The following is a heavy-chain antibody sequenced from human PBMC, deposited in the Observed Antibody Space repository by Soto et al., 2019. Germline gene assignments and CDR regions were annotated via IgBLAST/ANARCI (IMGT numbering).Heavy chain of an antibody. V-gene: IGHV1-8*01. J-gene: IGHJ4*02. CDR3: ARRAETNGWNGFGADKYYFDF. CDR2: MNPNTGNS. CDR1: GYTFTSYD. D-gene: IGHD1-1*01. Sequence: ASVKVSCKASGYTFTSYDIYWVRQATGQGLEWMGWMNPNTGNSGYAQKFQGRVTMTSDTSISTAHMELSSLRSEDTAVYYCARRAETNGWNGFGADKYYFDFWGQGTLVTV.